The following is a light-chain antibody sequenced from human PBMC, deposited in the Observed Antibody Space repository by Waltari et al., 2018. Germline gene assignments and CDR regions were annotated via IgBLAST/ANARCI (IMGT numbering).Light chain of an antibody. J-gene: IGKJ1*01. V-gene: IGKV3-15*01. CDR1: QSVSSN. CDR3: QQSSNWPRT. Sequence: EIVMTQSPATLSVSPGGRATLSCRASQSVSSNLAWYQQKPGQAPRLLIYGASTRATGIPARFSGSGSGTEFTLTISSLQSEDVAVYYCQQSSNWPRTFGQGTKVEIK. CDR2: GAS.